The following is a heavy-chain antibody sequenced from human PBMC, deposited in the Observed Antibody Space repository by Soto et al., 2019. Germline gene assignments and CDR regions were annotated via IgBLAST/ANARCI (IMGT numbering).Heavy chain of an antibody. CDR2: ISPASTYI. D-gene: IGHD2-15*01. V-gene: IGHV3-21*04. J-gene: IGHJ4*02. Sequence: PGGSLRLSCTASGLNFEKCSFNWVRQTPGKGPEWLASISPASTYIRYADSVKGRFTISRDNARNPLSLQMMSLKADDTAMYYCAADTGDIEVVPAATWGQGTLVTVSS. CDR1: GLNFEKCS. CDR3: AADTGDIEVVPAAT.